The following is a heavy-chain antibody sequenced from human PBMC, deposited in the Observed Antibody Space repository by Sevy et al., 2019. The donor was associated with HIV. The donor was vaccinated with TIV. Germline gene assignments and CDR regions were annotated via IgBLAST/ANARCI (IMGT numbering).Heavy chain of an antibody. CDR1: GNTVTGYY. CDR3: AYTKFMRSHLDS. D-gene: IGHD3-16*01. CDR2: INPNTGGT. J-gene: IGHJ4*02. Sequence: ASVKVSCKASGNTVTGYYLYWVRQSPRQGLEWMGRINPNTGGTLYGEKFQGRITMTRDTSVNTVYMEMSRLQFDDSALYYCAYTKFMRSHLDSWGQGTLVTVSS. V-gene: IGHV1-2*06.